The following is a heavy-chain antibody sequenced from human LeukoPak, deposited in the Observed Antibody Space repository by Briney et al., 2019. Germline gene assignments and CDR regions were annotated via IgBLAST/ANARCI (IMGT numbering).Heavy chain of an antibody. Sequence: SGTLSLTCTVSGGSISTYYWSWIRQPPGKGLEWIGYIYYSGSTNYNPSLKSRVTISVDTSKNQFSLKLSSVTAADTAVYYCARLGSRKNWFDPWGQGTLVTVSS. D-gene: IGHD2-15*01. CDR1: GGSISTYY. J-gene: IGHJ5*02. CDR2: IYYSGST. V-gene: IGHV4-59*08. CDR3: ARLGSRKNWFDP.